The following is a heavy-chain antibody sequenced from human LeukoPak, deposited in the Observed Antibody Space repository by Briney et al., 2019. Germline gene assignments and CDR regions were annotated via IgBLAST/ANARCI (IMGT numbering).Heavy chain of an antibody. D-gene: IGHD1-26*01. CDR1: GGSFSGYY. J-gene: IGHJ4*02. CDR2: INHSGST. CDR3: ATRLGRELPPYY. V-gene: IGHV4-34*01. Sequence: ASETLSLTCAVYGGSFSGYYWSWIGQPPGKGLEWIGEINHSGSTNYNPSLKSRVTISVDTSKNQFSLKLSSVTAADTAVYYCATRLGRELPPYYWGQGTLVTVSS.